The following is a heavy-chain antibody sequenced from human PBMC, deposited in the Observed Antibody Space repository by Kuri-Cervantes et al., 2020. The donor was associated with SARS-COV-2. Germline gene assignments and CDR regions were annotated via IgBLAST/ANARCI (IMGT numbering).Heavy chain of an antibody. J-gene: IGHJ6*03. V-gene: IGHV4-61*02. Sequence: SETLSLTCTVSGGSISSGSYYWSWIRQPAGKGLEWIGRIYTSGSTNYNPSLKSRVTISVDTSKNQFSLKLSSVTAADTAVYYCARDGGPAANTPWFNYYYYYMDVWGKGTTVTVSS. CDR1: GGSISSGSYY. CDR2: IYTSGST. CDR3: ARDGGPAANTPWFNYYYYYMDV. D-gene: IGHD2-2*01.